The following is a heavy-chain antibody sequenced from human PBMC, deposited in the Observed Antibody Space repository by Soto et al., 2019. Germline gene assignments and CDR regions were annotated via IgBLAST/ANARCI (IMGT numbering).Heavy chain of an antibody. D-gene: IGHD3-10*01. CDR2: INHSGST. CDR1: GGSFSGYY. Sequence: SETLSLTCAVYGGSFSGYYWSWIRQPPGKGLEWIGEINHSGSTNYNPSLKSRVTISVDTSKNQFSLKLSSVTAADTAVYYCARGRGITMVRGVIIYPPIKMDVWGQGTTVTVSS. CDR3: ARGRGITMVRGVIIYPPIKMDV. J-gene: IGHJ6*02. V-gene: IGHV4-34*01.